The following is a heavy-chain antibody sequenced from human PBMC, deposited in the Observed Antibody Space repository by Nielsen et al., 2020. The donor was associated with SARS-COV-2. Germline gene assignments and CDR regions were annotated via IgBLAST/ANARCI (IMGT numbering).Heavy chain of an antibody. J-gene: IGHJ4*02. V-gene: IGHV3-7*03. D-gene: IGHD4-11*01. Sequence: GGPRRLSGAASGVPFRSSWRVGVRQAPGKGLEWVANINEDGSVVNYVDSVKGRFTISRDNTAKSLYLQMNRLRAEDTAVYYCATDAAYSRFDYWGQGTLVTVSS. CDR1: GVPFRSSW. CDR2: INEDGSVV. CDR3: ATDAAYSRFDY.